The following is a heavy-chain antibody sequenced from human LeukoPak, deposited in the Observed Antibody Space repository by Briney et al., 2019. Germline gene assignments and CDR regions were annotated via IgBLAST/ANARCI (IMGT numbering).Heavy chain of an antibody. J-gene: IGHJ4*02. CDR3: ANLGTDDY. CDR2: ISGSGSST. CDR1: GFTFSNSA. V-gene: IGHV3-23*01. D-gene: IGHD2-8*02. Sequence: GGSLRLSCAASGFTFSNSAMSWVRQAPGKGLEWVSTISGSGSSTYYADSVKGRFTISRDNSKNTLYLQMNSLRAEDTAVYYCANLGTDDYWGQGTLVTVSS.